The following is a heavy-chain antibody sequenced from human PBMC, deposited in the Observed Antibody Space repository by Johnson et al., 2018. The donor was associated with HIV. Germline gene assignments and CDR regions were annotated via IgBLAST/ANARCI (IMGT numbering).Heavy chain of an antibody. CDR2: INWNGGTT. D-gene: IGHD2-15*01. J-gene: IGHJ3*01. CDR1: GFSFNNYD. V-gene: IGHV3-20*04. CDR3: ARVGRFCSGGSCYVGFDV. Sequence: VQLVESGGAVVRPGGSLRLSCAVSGFSFNNYDMSWVRQAPGKGLEWVSTINWNGGTTRYADSVKGRFTISRDNANNSLYLQMSRLRAEDTALYYCARVGRFCSGGSCYVGFDVWGQGTMVTVSS.